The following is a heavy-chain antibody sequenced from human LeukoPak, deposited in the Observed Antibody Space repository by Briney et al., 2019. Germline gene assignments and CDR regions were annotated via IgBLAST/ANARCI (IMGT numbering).Heavy chain of an antibody. D-gene: IGHD4-23*01. J-gene: IGHJ5*02. V-gene: IGHV1-69*04. CDR1: GGTFSSYA. CDR3: AREVVTPGWFDP. Sequence: ASVKVSCKASGGTFSSYAISWVRQAPGQGLEWMGRIIPIFGIANYAQKFQGRVTITPDKSTSTAYMELSSLRSEDTAVYYCAREVVTPGWFDPWGQGTLVTVSS. CDR2: IIPIFGIA.